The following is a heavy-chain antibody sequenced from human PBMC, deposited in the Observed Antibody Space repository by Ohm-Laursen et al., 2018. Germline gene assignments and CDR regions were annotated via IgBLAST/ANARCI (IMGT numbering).Heavy chain of an antibody. V-gene: IGHV3-33*03. Sequence: SLRLSCTASGFTFSSYGMHWVRQAPGKGLEWVAVIWYDGSNKYYADSVKGRFTISRDNAKNSLYLQMNSLRAEDTAVYYCASHSRGYWGQGTLVTVSS. CDR3: ASHSRGY. CDR2: IWYDGSNK. J-gene: IGHJ4*02. CDR1: GFTFSSYG.